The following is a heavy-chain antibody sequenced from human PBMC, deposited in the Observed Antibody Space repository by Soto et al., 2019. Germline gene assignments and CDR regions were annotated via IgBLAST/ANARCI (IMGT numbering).Heavy chain of an antibody. CDR2: IDGSGSNT. J-gene: IGHJ4*02. Sequence: PGGSLRLSCAASGFTFGDYWMSWVRQAPGGGLVWVSRIDGSGSNTLYADSVKGRFTISRDNAKNTLYLQMNNLSPEDTAVYYCARNLNGYGNWDYWGQGNLVTVSS. CDR1: GFTFGDYW. V-gene: IGHV3-74*01. CDR3: ARNLNGYGNWDY. D-gene: IGHD1-1*01.